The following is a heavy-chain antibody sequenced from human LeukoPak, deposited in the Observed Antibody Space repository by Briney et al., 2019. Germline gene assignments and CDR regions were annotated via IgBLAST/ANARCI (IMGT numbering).Heavy chain of an antibody. D-gene: IGHD4-17*01. Sequence: GASVKVSCKASGYTFTSYGISWVRQAPGQGLEWMGWISTYNGDTNYAQKLQGRVTMTTDTSTSTAYMELRSLRSDDTAVYYCARETTVTPHWFDPWGQGTLVTVSS. V-gene: IGHV1-18*01. CDR2: ISTYNGDT. CDR3: ARETTVTPHWFDP. J-gene: IGHJ5*02. CDR1: GYTFTSYG.